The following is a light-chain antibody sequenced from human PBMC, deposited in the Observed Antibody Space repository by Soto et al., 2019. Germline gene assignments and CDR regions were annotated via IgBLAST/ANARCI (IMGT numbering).Light chain of an antibody. CDR3: QQYFRWPPWT. CDR1: QSVSTD. Sequence: EVLVTQSPATLSVSPGEGVTLSCRASQSVSTDLAWYQQKPGQAPRLLIYGASIRAIGVPDRFSGSGSGTDFTFPISSLQSEDSAIYYCQQYFRWPPWTFGQGTKVEV. CDR2: GAS. J-gene: IGKJ1*01. V-gene: IGKV3-15*01.